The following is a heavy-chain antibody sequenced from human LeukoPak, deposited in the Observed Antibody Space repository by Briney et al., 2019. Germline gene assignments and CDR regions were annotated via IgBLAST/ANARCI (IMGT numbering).Heavy chain of an antibody. V-gene: IGHV4-59*11. CDR1: GGSFTNHY. CDR2: IYYSGST. J-gene: IGHJ4*02. D-gene: IGHD3-22*01. CDR3: SRGRIFYDSTGYYY. Sequence: PSETLSLTCTVSGGSFTNHYWTWIRQPPGKGLEWIGHIYYSGSTNYNPSLKSRVTISVDTSKNQFSLKLTSVTAADTAVYYCSRGRIFYDSTGYYYWGQGTLVTVSS.